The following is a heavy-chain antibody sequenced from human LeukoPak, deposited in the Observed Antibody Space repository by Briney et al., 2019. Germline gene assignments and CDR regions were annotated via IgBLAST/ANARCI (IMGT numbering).Heavy chain of an antibody. CDR1: GDSVSTNSAT. J-gene: IGHJ5*01. D-gene: IGHD1-26*01. V-gene: IGHV6-1*01. CDR2: TYYRSKWNN. CDR3: ARLVGATWFDS. Sequence: SQTLSLTCAISGDSVSTNSATWTWLRQSPSRGLEWLGRTYYRSKWNNDYAVSMKSRITINPDTSKNQFSLQLNSVTPEDTAVYYCARLVGATWFDSWGQGTLVPVSS.